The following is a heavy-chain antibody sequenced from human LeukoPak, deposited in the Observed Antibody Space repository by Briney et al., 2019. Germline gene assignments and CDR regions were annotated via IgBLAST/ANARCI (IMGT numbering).Heavy chain of an antibody. Sequence: PSETLSLTCTVSGGSISSHYWFWIRQPPGKGLEWIGHISYSGNIDYNPSLKSRVSISTATSKNQFSLNLTSVTAADTAVYYCVRDYNDSSGYSPDGLGYWGQGTLVTVYS. D-gene: IGHD3-22*01. CDR3: VRDYNDSSGYSPDGLGY. CDR1: GGSISSHY. J-gene: IGHJ4*02. V-gene: IGHV4-59*11. CDR2: ISYSGNI.